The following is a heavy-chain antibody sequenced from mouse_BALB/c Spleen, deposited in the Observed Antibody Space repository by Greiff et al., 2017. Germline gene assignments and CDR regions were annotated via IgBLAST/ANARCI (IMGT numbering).Heavy chain of an antibody. J-gene: IGHJ3*01. Sequence: QVQLQQSGAELARPGASVKLSCKASGYTFTSYWMQWVKQRPGQGLEWIGAIYPGDGDTRYTQKFKGKATLTADKSSSTAYMQLSSLASEDSAVYYCASLGGFAYGGEGTLVTVSA. CDR2: IYPGDGDT. CDR1: GYTFTSYW. D-gene: IGHD4-1*01. CDR3: ASLGGFAY. V-gene: IGHV1-87*01.